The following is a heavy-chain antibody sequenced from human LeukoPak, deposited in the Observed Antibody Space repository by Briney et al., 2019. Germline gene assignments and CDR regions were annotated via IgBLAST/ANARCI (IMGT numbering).Heavy chain of an antibody. J-gene: IGHJ4*02. D-gene: IGHD6-19*01. CDR3: ARGFRGAVAGLLFDY. V-gene: IGHV4-4*07. Sequence: SETLSLTCTVSGGSISSYYWSWIRQPAGKGLEWIGRIYTSGSTNYNPSLKRRGTISVDKSKNKISRKLSSVTAAATAVYYCARGFRGAVAGLLFDYWGRGTLVTVSS. CDR1: GGSISSYY. CDR2: IYTSGST.